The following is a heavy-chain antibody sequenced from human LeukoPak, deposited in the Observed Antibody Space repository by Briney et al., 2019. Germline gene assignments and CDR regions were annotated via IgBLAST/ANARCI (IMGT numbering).Heavy chain of an antibody. V-gene: IGHV3-53*01. D-gene: IGHD4-17*01. CDR1: GFTFSSTH. Sequence: GGSLRLSCVASGFTFSSTHMSWYRQAPGKGLEWVSVIYNRGDRNYADSVKGRFTISRDNSKNTLYLQMDSLRVEDTAVYYCAKESTVTPGNVNWFDPWGQGTLVTVSS. CDR2: IYNRGDR. J-gene: IGHJ5*02. CDR3: AKESTVTPGNVNWFDP.